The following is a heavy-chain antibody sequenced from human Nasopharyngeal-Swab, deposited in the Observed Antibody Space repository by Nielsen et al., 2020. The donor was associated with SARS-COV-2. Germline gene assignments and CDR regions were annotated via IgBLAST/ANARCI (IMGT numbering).Heavy chain of an antibody. J-gene: IGHJ1*01. V-gene: IGHV2-26*01. CDR2: LFSNGEK. CDR3: AHRLGGWSAEYFQH. CDR1: GFSFSHPRMG. Sequence: SGPTLVNPTEPLTLTCSFSGFSFSHPRMGVNWIRQPPGKALEWLAHLFSNGEKSYSPSLKSRLTITKDTSKNQVVLTMTNMDPVDTATYYCAHRLGGWSAEYFQHWGQGTLVTVSS. D-gene: IGHD6-19*01.